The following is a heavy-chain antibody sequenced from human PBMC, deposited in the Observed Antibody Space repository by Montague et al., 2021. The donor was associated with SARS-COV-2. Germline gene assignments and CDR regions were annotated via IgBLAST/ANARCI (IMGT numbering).Heavy chain of an antibody. CDR1: GGFFSGYY. J-gene: IGHJ4*02. V-gene: IGHV4-34*01. CDR2: INHSGST. Sequence: SETLSLTCVVYGGFFSGYYWSWIRQPPGKGLEWIGEINHSGSTNYNPSLKSRVTISVETSKKQFPLRLNSVTAADTAVYYCARGGGYSYGALDYWGQGTLVTVSS. CDR3: ARGGGYSYGALDY. D-gene: IGHD5-18*01.